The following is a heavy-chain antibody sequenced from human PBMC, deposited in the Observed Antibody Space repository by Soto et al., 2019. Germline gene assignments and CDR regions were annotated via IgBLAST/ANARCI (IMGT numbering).Heavy chain of an antibody. CDR2: IYYGGST. CDR3: ARLNWYFDL. CDR1: GGSISSYY. V-gene: IGHV4-59*01. Sequence: QVQLQESGPGLVKPSETLSLTCTVSGGSISSYYWSWIRQPPGKGLERIGYIYYGGSTNYNHSLKSRVTLSVDTSKNQFSLKLSSVNAADSAMYYCARLNWYFDLWGRGTLVTVAS. J-gene: IGHJ2*01.